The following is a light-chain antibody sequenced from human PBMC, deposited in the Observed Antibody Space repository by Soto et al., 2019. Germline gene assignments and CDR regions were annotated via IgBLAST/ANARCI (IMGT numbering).Light chain of an antibody. CDR2: TNY. Sequence: QSVLTQPPSASGTAGQRVPVSCAGSSSNIGSNSVNWYQQLPGTAPKLLIYTNYQRPSGVPDRFSGSKSGTSASLAISGLQSEDEADYYCAVWDDNLNAYVFGTGTKVTVL. J-gene: IGLJ1*01. V-gene: IGLV1-44*01. CDR1: SSNIGSNS. CDR3: AVWDDNLNAYV.